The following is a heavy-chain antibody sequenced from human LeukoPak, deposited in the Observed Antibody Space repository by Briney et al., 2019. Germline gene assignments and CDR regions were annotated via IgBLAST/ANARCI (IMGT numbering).Heavy chain of an antibody. CDR2: ISSSGNTI. CDR1: GFSFSSFE. J-gene: IGHJ3*01. V-gene: IGHV3-48*03. CDR3: ARSFDV. Sequence: GGSLRLSCAASGFSFSSFEMNWVPQAPGKGLEWVSYISSSGNTIYYADSVKGRFTISRDNAKNSLYLQMNSLRAEDTAVYHCARSFDVWGQGTMVTVSS.